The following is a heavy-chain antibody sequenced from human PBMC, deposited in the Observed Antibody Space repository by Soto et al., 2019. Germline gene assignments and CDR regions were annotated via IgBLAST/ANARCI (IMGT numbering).Heavy chain of an antibody. CDR1: GDSVSSNSAA. CDR2: TSYRSKWYN. CDR3: ASSDSRRFRLAY. J-gene: IGHJ1*01. Sequence: SQTLSLTCDISGDSVSSNSAAWNWIRQSPSRGLEWLGRTSYRSKWYNDYAVSVKSRITINPDTSKNQFSLQLNSVTPEDTALYYCASSDSRRFRLAYWGQGTLVTVSS. V-gene: IGHV6-1*01. D-gene: IGHD2-21*01.